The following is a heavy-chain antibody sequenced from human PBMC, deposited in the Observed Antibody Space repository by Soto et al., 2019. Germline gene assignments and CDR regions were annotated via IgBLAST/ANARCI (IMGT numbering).Heavy chain of an antibody. Sequence: HPGGSLRLSCAASGFTFSSYGMHWVRQAPGKGLEWVAVIWYDGSNKYYTDSVKGRFTISRDNSKNTLYLQMNSLRAEDTAVYYCAKDPSYYYDSSGRGYYFDYWGQGT. D-gene: IGHD3-22*01. CDR3: AKDPSYYYDSSGRGYYFDY. CDR1: GFTFSSYG. V-gene: IGHV3-33*06. CDR2: IWYDGSNK. J-gene: IGHJ4*02.